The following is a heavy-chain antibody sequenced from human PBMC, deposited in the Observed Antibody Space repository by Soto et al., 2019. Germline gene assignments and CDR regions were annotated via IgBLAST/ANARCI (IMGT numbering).Heavy chain of an antibody. D-gene: IGHD2-15*01. CDR3: ARRSCSGGSCYGIDY. Sequence: GESLKISCAASGFTFSSYAMSWVRQAPGKGLEWVSAISGSGGSTYYADSVEGRFTIPRNHSKNTLYLQMNSLRAEDTAVYYCARRSCSGGSCYGIDYWGQGTLVTVSS. V-gene: IGHV3-23*01. CDR2: ISGSGGST. J-gene: IGHJ4*02. CDR1: GFTFSSYA.